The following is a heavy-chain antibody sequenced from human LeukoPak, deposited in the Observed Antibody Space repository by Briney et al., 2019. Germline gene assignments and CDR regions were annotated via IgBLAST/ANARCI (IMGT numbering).Heavy chain of an antibody. V-gene: IGHV1-18*01. CDR2: ISAYNGNT. CDR3: ARDVFYCSSTSCYGFDY. CDR1: GYTFTSYG. Sequence: RASVKVSCKASGYTFTSYGISWVRQAPGQGLEWMGWISAYNGNTNYAQKLQGRVTMTTGTSTSTAYMELRSLRSDDTAVYYCARDVFYCSSTSCYGFDYWGQGTLVTVSS. D-gene: IGHD2-2*01. J-gene: IGHJ4*02.